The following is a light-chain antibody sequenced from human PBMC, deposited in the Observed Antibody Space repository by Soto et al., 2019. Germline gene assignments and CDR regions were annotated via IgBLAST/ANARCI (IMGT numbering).Light chain of an antibody. CDR2: ATS. V-gene: IGKV1-39*01. Sequence: EIPLTQSPSSLAASVGDRLTLTCRASRNVSIYLNWYQHKPGKGPTLLIHATSNLQIGVPSRFSGSGSGTEFTLTISSLAPEDFGTYYCQQSYKMPSFGQGTRLEIK. CDR3: QQSYKMPS. J-gene: IGKJ5*01. CDR1: RNVSIY.